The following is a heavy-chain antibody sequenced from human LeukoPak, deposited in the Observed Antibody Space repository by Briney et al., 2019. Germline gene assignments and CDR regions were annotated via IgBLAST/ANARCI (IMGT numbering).Heavy chain of an antibody. Sequence: SETLSLTCTVSGGSLSRYYWSWLRQPPGKGLEWLGYIYYSGSPNYNPSLKSRVSISADTSKRQFSLKLTSVTAADTAVYYCARDQADSSGYSSGAFDIWGQGTMVTVSS. CDR3: ARDQADSSGYSSGAFDI. CDR1: GGSLSRYY. J-gene: IGHJ3*02. V-gene: IGHV4-59*01. D-gene: IGHD3-22*01. CDR2: IYYSGSP.